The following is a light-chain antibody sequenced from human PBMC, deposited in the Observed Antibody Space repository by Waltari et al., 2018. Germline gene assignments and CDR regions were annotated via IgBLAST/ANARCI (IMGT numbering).Light chain of an antibody. V-gene: IGKV2-28*01. CDR2: LVS. J-gene: IGKJ2*01. Sequence: IVMTQSPLSLPVTPGEPASISCRSSQSLLHSNGYTYLDWYLPKPGQSPQLLIHLVSTRASGVPDRFSGSGSGTDFTLKINRVEAEDVGVFYCMQALQTPYTFGQGTRLEIK. CDR1: QSLLHSNGYTY. CDR3: MQALQTPYT.